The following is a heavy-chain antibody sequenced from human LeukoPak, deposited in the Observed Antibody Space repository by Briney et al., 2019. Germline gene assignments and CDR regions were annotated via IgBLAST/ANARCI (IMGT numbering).Heavy chain of an antibody. CDR2: IKHDGST. Sequence: SETLSLTCAVYGGSFSGDFWSWIRQSPGKGLEWIGEIKHDGSTTYNPSLESRVTMSVDTSTNQISLEMTSVTAADTAIYYCARDLPVGTTQLAEFDIWGQGTMVTVSS. V-gene: IGHV4-34*01. CDR3: ARDLPVGTTQLAEFDI. J-gene: IGHJ3*02. D-gene: IGHD1-7*01. CDR1: GGSFSGDF.